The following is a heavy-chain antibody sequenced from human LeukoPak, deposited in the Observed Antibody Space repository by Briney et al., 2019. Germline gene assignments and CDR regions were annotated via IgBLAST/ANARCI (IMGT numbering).Heavy chain of an antibody. V-gene: IGHV3-53*01. CDR3: AKDLGDYDGNSDLNY. Sequence: GGSLRLSCVASGFSFSSYPMSWVRQAPGKGLEWVSVIYSGGSTNYADSVKGRFTISRDNSRNTLYLQMYSLRAEDTAVYYCAKDLGDYDGNSDLNYWGQGTLVTVSS. J-gene: IGHJ4*02. D-gene: IGHD4-23*01. CDR1: GFSFSSYP. CDR2: IYSGGST.